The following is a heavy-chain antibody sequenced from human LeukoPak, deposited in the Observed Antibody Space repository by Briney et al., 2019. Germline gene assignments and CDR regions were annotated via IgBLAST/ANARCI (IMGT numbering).Heavy chain of an antibody. CDR1: GVSISSGRYY. CDR3: ARLLDYGGNSVAFDI. J-gene: IGHJ3*02. V-gene: IGHV4-39*01. D-gene: IGHD4-23*01. CDR2: ISYDGST. Sequence: SETLSLTCTVSGVSISSGRYYWAWIRQPPGKGLEWIGSISYDGSTHHNPSLKSRVTISVDTSKNQFSLKLSSVTAADTAVYYCARLLDYGGNSVAFDIWGQGTMVTVSS.